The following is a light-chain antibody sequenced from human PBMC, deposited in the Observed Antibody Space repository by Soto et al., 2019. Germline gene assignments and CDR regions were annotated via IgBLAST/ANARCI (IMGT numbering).Light chain of an antibody. CDR1: QSIFHSSNNKNY. V-gene: IGKV4-1*01. Sequence: DIVMTQSPDSLAVSLGERATINCKSSQSIFHSSNNKNYLAWYQQKPGQPPKLLIYWATTRESGVPDRFSGSRSGADFTLTISGRQADDVAVYYCQQCYSTPYTFAQGTKLEIK. CDR3: QQCYSTPYT. J-gene: IGKJ2*01. CDR2: WAT.